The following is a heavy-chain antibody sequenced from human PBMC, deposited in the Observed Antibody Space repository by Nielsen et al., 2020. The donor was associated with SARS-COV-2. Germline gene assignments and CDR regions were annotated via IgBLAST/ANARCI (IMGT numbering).Heavy chain of an antibody. V-gene: IGHV1-46*01. CDR2: INPSGGST. CDR3: AREHFVGGLGIVVVISTILDY. J-gene: IGHJ4*02. Sequence: ASVKVSCKAPGYRFSVYYIHWVRQAPGQGLEWMGIINPSGGSTSYAQKFQGRVTMTRDTSTSTVYMELSSLRSEDTAVYYCAREHFVGGLGIVVVISTILDYWGQGTLVTVSS. CDR1: GYRFSVYY. D-gene: IGHD3-22*01.